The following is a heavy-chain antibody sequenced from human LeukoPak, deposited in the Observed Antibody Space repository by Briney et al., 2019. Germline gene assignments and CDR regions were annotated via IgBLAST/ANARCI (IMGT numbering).Heavy chain of an antibody. D-gene: IGHD3-22*01. Sequence: ASVKVSCKVSGYTLTELSMHWVRQAPGKGLEWMGGFDPEDGETIYAQKFQGRVTMTEDTSTDTAYMELSSLRSEDTAVYYCATMVYDGSGYTFFDYWGQETLVTVSS. J-gene: IGHJ4*02. V-gene: IGHV1-24*01. CDR2: FDPEDGET. CDR3: ATMVYDGSGYTFFDY. CDR1: GYTLTELS.